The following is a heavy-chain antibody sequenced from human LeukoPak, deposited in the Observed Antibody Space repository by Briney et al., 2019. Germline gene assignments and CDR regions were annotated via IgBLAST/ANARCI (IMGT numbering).Heavy chain of an antibody. D-gene: IGHD3-10*01. CDR3: AKDGSGSPTY. CDR2: IRYDGSNK. CDR1: GFTFTSFG. V-gene: IGHV3-30*02. J-gene: IGHJ4*02. Sequence: GGSLRLSCAASGFTFTSFGMSWVRQAPGKGLEWVTFIRYDGSNKYYADSVKGRFTISRDNSKNTLYLQMNSLRAEDTAVYYCAKDGSGSPTYWGQGTLVTVSS.